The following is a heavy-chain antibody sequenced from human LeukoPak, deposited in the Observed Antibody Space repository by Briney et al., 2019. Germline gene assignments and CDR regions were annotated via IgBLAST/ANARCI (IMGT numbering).Heavy chain of an antibody. Sequence: SETLSLTCTISGGSISSYYWSWIRQPPGKGLEWIGYIYYSGSTSYNPSLKSRVTISVDTSKKQFSLKLSSVTAADTAFYYCARYIVSYPHDAFDIWGQGTMVTVSS. D-gene: IGHD1-26*01. CDR1: GGSISSYY. CDR2: IYYSGST. CDR3: ARYIVSYPHDAFDI. V-gene: IGHV4-59*01. J-gene: IGHJ3*02.